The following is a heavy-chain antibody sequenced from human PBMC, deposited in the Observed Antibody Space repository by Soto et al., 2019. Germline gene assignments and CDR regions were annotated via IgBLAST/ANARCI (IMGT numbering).Heavy chain of an antibody. V-gene: IGHV4-39*01. CDR3: ARLPVVVIALGYFDP. CDR2: VYYTGFT. Sequence: QLQLQESGPGLVKPSETLSLTCTVSGDSISSSYYWGWVRQPPGKGLECIGAVYYTGFTYYNPSLKSRLTISLDTSKNQFSLRLSSVTAADTAIYYCARLPVVVIALGYFDPWGPGTLVTVSP. D-gene: IGHD2-21*01. CDR1: GDSISSSYY. J-gene: IGHJ5*02.